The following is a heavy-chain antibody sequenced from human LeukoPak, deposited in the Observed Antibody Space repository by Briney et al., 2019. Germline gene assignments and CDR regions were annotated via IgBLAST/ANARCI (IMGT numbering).Heavy chain of an antibody. J-gene: IGHJ4*02. D-gene: IGHD1-26*01. Sequence: SETLSPTCAVSGYSISSGYYWGWIRQPPGKGLEWIGSIYHSGSTYYNPSLKSRVTISVDTSKNQFSLKLSSVTAADTAVYYCARRQWELIDYWGQGTLVTVSS. CDR2: IYHSGST. CDR1: GYSISSGYY. CDR3: ARRQWELIDY. V-gene: IGHV4-38-2*01.